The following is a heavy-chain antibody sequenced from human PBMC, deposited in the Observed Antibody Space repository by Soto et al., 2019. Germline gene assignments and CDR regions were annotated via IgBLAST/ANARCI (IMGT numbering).Heavy chain of an antibody. CDR1: GGTFSSYT. CDR2: IIPILGIA. V-gene: IGHV1-69*04. D-gene: IGHD5-18*01. CDR3: ARDMDTAMVSGYYYYYMDV. J-gene: IGHJ6*03. Sequence: ASVKVSCKASGGTFSSYTISWVRQAPGQGLEWMGRIIPILGIANYAQKFQGRVTITADKSTSTAYMELSSLRSEDTAMYYCARDMDTAMVSGYYYYYMDVWGKGTTVTVSS.